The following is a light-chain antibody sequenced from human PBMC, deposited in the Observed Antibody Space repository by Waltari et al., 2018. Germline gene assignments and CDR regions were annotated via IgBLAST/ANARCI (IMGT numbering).Light chain of an antibody. J-gene: IGKJ1*01. CDR1: QSVSSN. V-gene: IGKV3-15*01. CDR2: GAS. Sequence: EIVMTQSTATLSVSPGDRATLSCRASQSVSSNLACYQQTPGQAPSSLIYGASTRATGIPARCSGSGSGTECTLNISSLQSEDFAVYYCQQYKNWSRTFGQGTKVEIK. CDR3: QQYKNWSRT.